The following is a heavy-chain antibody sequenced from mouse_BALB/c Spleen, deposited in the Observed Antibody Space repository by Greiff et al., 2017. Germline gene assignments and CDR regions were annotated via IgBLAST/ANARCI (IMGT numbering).Heavy chain of an antibody. CDR3: TRRDY. CDR2: IDPETGGT. Sequence: QVQLQQSGAELVKPGASVKLSCTASGFNIKDTYMHWVKQTPVHGLEWIGAIDPETGGTAYNQKFKGKATLTADKSSSTAYMELRSLTSEDSAVYYCTRRDYWGQGTLVTVSA. CDR1: GFNIKDTY. J-gene: IGHJ3*01. V-gene: IGHV1-15*01.